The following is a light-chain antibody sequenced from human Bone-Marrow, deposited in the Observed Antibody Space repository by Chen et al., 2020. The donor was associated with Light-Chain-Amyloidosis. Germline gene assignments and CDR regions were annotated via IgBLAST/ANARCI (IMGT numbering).Light chain of an antibody. CDR2: TAS. CDR3: QQGYSMSSIT. CDR1: QSISNY. Sequence: DIQMTQSPTSLSASVGDGVTITCPASQSISNYLKWYQPNPGKSPKLPIHTASTLRSGVPLRFSGRGSGTDVILTSSSGQPEDYASYYGQQGYSMSSITFGQGTRLEIK. J-gene: IGKJ5*01. V-gene: IGKV1-39*01.